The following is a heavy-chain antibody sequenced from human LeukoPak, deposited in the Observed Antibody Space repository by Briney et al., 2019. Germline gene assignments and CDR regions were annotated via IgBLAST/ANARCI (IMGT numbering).Heavy chain of an antibody. CDR3: AGSDTTGYIPREWDYWYFDL. J-gene: IGHJ2*01. V-gene: IGHV4-59*08. CDR2: IYYSGST. D-gene: IGHD3-22*01. CDR1: GGSISSYY. Sequence: SETLSLTCTVSGGSISSYYWSWIRQPPGKGLEWVGYIYYSGSTNYNPSLKSRVTISVDTSKNQFSLKLSSVTAADTAVYYCAGSDTTGYIPREWDYWYFDLWGRGTLVTVSS.